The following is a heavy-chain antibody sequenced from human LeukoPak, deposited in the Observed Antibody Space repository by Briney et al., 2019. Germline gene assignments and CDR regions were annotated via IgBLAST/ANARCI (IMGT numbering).Heavy chain of an antibody. CDR1: GFTFSSYA. V-gene: IGHV3-30*04. CDR3: ARRGGTVATIGDDFDY. CDR2: ISYDGSNK. Sequence: GGSLRLSCAASGFTFSSYAMHWVRQAPGKGLEWVAVISYDGSNKYYADSVKGRFTISRDNSKNTLYVQMNSLRAEDTAIYYCARRGGTVATIGDDFDYWGQGTVSPSPQ. D-gene: IGHD5-12*01. J-gene: IGHJ4*02.